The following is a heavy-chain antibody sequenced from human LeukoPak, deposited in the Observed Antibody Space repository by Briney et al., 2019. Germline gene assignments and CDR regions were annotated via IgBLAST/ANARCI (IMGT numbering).Heavy chain of an antibody. D-gene: IGHD3-22*01. Sequence: GSLRLSCAASGFTFSDYYMSWIRQSPGKGLEWIGEINHSGSPNYNPSLKSRVTVSVDTSKNQFSLKLSSVTAADTAVYYCAGRVNYYDMSDYWGQGTLVTVSS. CDR1: GFTFSDYY. J-gene: IGHJ4*02. CDR2: INHSGSP. V-gene: IGHV4-34*08. CDR3: AGRVNYYDMSDY.